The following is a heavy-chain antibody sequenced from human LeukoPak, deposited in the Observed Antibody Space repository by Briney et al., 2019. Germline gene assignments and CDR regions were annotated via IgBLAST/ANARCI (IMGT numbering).Heavy chain of an antibody. CDR1: GYTFTSYG. J-gene: IGHJ4*02. CDR3: ARDFGYGDYSYNFDY. Sequence: ASVKVSCKASGYTFTSYGISWVRQAPGQGLEWMGGIIPIFGTANYAQKFQGRVTITADESTSTAYMELSSLRSEDTAVYYCARDFGYGDYSYNFDYWGQGTLVTVSS. D-gene: IGHD4-17*01. CDR2: IIPIFGTA. V-gene: IGHV1-69*13.